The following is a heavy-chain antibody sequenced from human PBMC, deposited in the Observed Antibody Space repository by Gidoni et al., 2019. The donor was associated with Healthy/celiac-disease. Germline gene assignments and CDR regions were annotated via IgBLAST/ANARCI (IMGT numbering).Heavy chain of an antibody. CDR1: GFTFSSYS. CDR2: ISSSSSTI. D-gene: IGHD1-26*01. V-gene: IGHV3-48*01. CDR3: ARDGLGSWTPFDY. Sequence: EVQLVESGGGLVQPGGSLRLSCAASGFTFSSYSMNWVRQAPGKGLEWVSYISSSSSTIYYADSVKGRFTISRDNAKNSLYLQMNSLRAEDTAVYYCARDGLGSWTPFDYWGQGTLVTVSS. J-gene: IGHJ4*02.